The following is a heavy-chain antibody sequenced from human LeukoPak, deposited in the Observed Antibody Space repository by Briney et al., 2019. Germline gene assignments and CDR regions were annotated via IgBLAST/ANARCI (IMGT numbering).Heavy chain of an antibody. D-gene: IGHD4-17*01. CDR2: IYYSGST. V-gene: IGHV4-34*01. CDR1: GGSFSGYY. J-gene: IGHJ6*03. CDR3: ARGRAETTVTTWDYYYYMDV. Sequence: SETLSLTCAVYGGSFSGYYWGWIRQPPGKGLEWIGSIYYSGSTYYNPSLKSRVTISVDTSKNQFSLKLSSVTAADTAVYYCARGRAETTVTTWDYYYYMDVWGKGTTVTVSS.